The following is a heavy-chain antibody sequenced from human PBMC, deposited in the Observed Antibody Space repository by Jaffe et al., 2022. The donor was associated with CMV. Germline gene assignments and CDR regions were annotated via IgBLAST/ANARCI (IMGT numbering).Heavy chain of an antibody. D-gene: IGHD2-2*01. V-gene: IGHV1-18*04. CDR2: INAYNANT. CDR3: ARGGKTAAELAFDP. J-gene: IGHJ5*02. Sequence: QVQLVQSGAEVKEPGASVKVSCKASGYTFTSYGVYWVRQAPGQGLEWMGWINAYNANTRYTQKLQGRVTMTTDTSTSTAYMELRSLRSDDTAVYYCARGGKTAAELAFDPWGQGTLVTVSS. CDR1: GYTFTSYG.